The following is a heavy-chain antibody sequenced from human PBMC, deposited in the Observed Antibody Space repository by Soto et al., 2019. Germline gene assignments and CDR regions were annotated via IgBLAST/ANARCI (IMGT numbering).Heavy chain of an antibody. D-gene: IGHD1-1*01. V-gene: IGHV4-4*02. CDR1: GGSISHNNW. J-gene: IGHJ5*02. Sequence: SETVSLTCAVSGGSISHNNWWSWVRQSPGKGLEWIGEIHHSGSTNYNPSLKSRVTISVDKSKNQFSLNLGSVTAADTAVYYCVRGPTSGGNAWGQGTLVTVSA. CDR2: IHHSGST. CDR3: VRGPTSGGNA.